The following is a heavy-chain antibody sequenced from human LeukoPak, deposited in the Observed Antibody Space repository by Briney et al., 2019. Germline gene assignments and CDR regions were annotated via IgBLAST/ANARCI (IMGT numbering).Heavy chain of an antibody. D-gene: IGHD4-23*01. CDR3: ARADYGGNSVYDP. CDR2: IYYSGST. CDR1: GGSISSGDYY. Sequence: SQTLSLTCTVSGGSISSGDYYWSWIRQPPGKVLEWIGYIYYSGSTYYNPSLKSRVTISVDTSKNQFSLKLSSVTAADTAVYYCARADYGGNSVYDPWGQGTLVTVSS. J-gene: IGHJ5*02. V-gene: IGHV4-30-4*08.